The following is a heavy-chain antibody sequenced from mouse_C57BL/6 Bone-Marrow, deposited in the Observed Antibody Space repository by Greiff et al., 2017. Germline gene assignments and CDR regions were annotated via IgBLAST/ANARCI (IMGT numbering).Heavy chain of an antibody. CDR3: TRFNY. CDR2: IYPGNSDT. Sequence: PGQGLAWTGAIYPGNSDTSYNQKFKGKAKLTAVTSASTAYMELSSLTNEDSAVYYCTRFNYWGQGTTLTVSS. J-gene: IGHJ2*01. V-gene: IGHV1-5*01.